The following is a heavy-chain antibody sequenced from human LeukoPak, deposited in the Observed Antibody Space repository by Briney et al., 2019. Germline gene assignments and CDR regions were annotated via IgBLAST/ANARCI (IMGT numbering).Heavy chain of an antibody. D-gene: IGHD2-2*01. CDR2: ISYEGSNK. CDR3: ARDYCSSTSCYPALNAFDI. J-gene: IGHJ3*02. V-gene: IGHV3-30*04. Sequence: HPGRSRRLSCAASGFTLSSYAMPWFRQAPGKGLEWVAVISYEGSNKYYADSVKGRFTIPRDHFKNTMDLQMNQLRAEDRAVYYWARDYCSSTSCYPALNAFDIWGQGTMVTVSS. CDR1: GFTLSSYA.